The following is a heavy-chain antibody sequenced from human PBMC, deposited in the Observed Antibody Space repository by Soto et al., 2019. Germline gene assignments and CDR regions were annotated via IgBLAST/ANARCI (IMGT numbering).Heavy chain of an antibody. CDR1: GFTFSSYG. V-gene: IGHV3-33*01. CDR3: ARDGYCSGGSCYSVPVFDY. D-gene: IGHD2-15*01. Sequence: QVQLVESGGGVVQPGRSLRLSCAASGFTFSSYGMHWVRQAPGKGLEWVAVIWYDGSNKYYADSVKGRFTISRDNSKNTLSLPMNSLRAEDTAVYYCARDGYCSGGSCYSVPVFDYWGQGTLVTVSS. CDR2: IWYDGSNK. J-gene: IGHJ4*02.